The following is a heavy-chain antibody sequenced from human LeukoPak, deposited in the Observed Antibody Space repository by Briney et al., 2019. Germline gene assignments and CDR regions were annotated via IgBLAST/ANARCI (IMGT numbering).Heavy chain of an antibody. D-gene: IGHD3-22*01. J-gene: IGHJ4*02. CDR1: GFTFSSSG. CDR2: ISYDGSNK. Sequence: GRSLRLSCAASGFTFSSSGMHWVRQAPGKGLEWVAVISYDGSNKYYADSVKGRFTISRDNSKNTLYLQMNSLRAGDTAVYYCAKDSYDRSGYYYYYFAYWGQGTPVTVSS. V-gene: IGHV3-30*18. CDR3: AKDSYDRSGYYYYYFAY.